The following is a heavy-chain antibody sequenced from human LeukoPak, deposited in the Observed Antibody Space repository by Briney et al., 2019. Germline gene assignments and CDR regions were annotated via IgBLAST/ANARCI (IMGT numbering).Heavy chain of an antibody. J-gene: IGHJ4*02. V-gene: IGHV1-2*02. CDR1: GYTFTGYY. D-gene: IGHD3-22*01. Sequence: GASVKVSCTASGYTFTGYYMHWVRQAPGQGLEWMGWINPNSGGTNYAQKFQGRVTMTRDTSISTAYMELSRLRSDDTAVYYCARDYTYDSSGYDVDYWGQGTLVTVSS. CDR2: INPNSGGT. CDR3: ARDYTYDSSGYDVDY.